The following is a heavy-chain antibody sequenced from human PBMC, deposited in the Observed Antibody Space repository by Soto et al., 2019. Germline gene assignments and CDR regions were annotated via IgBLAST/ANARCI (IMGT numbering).Heavy chain of an antibody. D-gene: IGHD2-21*02. J-gene: IGHJ4*02. V-gene: IGHV4-59*06. CDR1: GGSISNYY. Sequence: SETLSLTCTVSGGSISNYYWSWIRQHPGKGLEWIGYIYYSGSTYYNPSLKSRVTISVDTSKNQFSLKLSSVTAADTAVYYCARAVMVTATCFDYWGQGTLVTVSS. CDR3: ARAVMVTATCFDY. CDR2: IYYSGST.